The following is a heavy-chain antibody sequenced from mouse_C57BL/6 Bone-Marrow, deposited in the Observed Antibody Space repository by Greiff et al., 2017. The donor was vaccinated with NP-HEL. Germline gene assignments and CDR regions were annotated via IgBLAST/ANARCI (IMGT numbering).Heavy chain of an antibody. J-gene: IGHJ1*03. CDR2: IYPGGGYT. Sequence: VQLQESGAELVRPGTSVKMSCKASGYTFTNYWIGWAKQRPGHGLEWIGDIYPGGGYTNYNEKFKGKATLTADKSSSTAYMQFSSLTSEDSAVYYCERSRPWYFDVWGRGTTVTVSS. CDR3: ERSRPWYFDV. V-gene: IGHV1-63*01. CDR1: GYTFTNYW.